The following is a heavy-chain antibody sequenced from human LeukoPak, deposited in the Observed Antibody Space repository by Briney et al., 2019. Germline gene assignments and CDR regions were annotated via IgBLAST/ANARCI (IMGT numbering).Heavy chain of an antibody. CDR1: GFTFSDHY. Sequence: GGSLRLSCAASGFTFSDHYMDWARQAPGKGLEWVGRTRNKINSYTTEYAASVKGRFTISRDDSKNSLNLQMNSLKTEDTAVYYCVRIGYGDYYIDYWGQGTLVTVSS. CDR3: VRIGYGDYYIDY. V-gene: IGHV3-72*01. J-gene: IGHJ4*02. D-gene: IGHD4-17*01. CDR2: TRNKINSYTT.